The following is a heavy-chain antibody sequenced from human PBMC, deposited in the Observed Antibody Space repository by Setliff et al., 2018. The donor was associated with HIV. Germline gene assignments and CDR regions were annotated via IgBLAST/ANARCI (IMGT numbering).Heavy chain of an antibody. CDR3: ARTFGDLKHYNY. J-gene: IGHJ4*02. CDR2: IYTSGST. CDR1: GGSISNYY. D-gene: IGHD3-10*01. V-gene: IGHV4-4*09. Sequence: SETLSLTCTVSGGSISNYYWSWIRQPPGKGLEWIGYIYTSGSTNYNPSLKSRVTISVDTSKNQFSLKLSSVTAADTAVYYCARTFGDLKHYNYWGQGTLVTVSS.